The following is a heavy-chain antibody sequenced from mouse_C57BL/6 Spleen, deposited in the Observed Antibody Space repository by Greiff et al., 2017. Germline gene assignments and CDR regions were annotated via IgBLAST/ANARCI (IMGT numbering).Heavy chain of an antibody. CDR2: ISSGSSTI. CDR1: GFTFSDYG. J-gene: IGHJ4*01. Sequence: EVQGVESGGGLVKPGGSLKLSCAASGFTFSDYGMHWVRQAPEKGLEWVAYISSGSSTIYYAEPVKGRFTISRDNAKNTLVLQMTSLRSEDTAMYYCARSYDYSYAMDYWGQGTSVTGSS. D-gene: IGHD2-4*01. V-gene: IGHV5-17*01. CDR3: ARSYDYSYAMDY.